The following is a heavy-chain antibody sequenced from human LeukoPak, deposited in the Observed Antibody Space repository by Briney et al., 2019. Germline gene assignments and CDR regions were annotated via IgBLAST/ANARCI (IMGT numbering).Heavy chain of an antibody. V-gene: IGHV3-30*03. CDR2: ISSDGRDK. CDR1: GFTFSGYA. D-gene: IGHD5/OR15-5a*01. J-gene: IGHJ4*02. CDR3: ARDLRRFAAYYFDY. Sequence: GGSLRLSCAASGFTFSGYAIHWVRQAPGKGLEWVAVISSDGRDKHHADSVKGRFTISRDNSKNTLYLQTNSLRAEDTAVYCCARDLRRFAAYYFDYWGQGTLVTVSS.